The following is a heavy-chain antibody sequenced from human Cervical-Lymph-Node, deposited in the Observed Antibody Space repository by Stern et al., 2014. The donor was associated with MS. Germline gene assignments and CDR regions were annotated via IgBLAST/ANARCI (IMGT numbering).Heavy chain of an antibody. J-gene: IGHJ3*02. Sequence: QVQLVQSGGGLVKPGGSLRLSCAASGFTFSDYGMSWIRLVPGKGLEWISYITRSGSGLYYADSVKGRFTISRDIPTKSLFLQMDSLRAEDTALYYCAKRIVGDTGHGFDIWGQGTTVTVSS. V-gene: IGHV3-11*01. D-gene: IGHD1-26*01. CDR3: AKRIVGDTGHGFDI. CDR2: ITRSGSGL. CDR1: GFTFSDYG.